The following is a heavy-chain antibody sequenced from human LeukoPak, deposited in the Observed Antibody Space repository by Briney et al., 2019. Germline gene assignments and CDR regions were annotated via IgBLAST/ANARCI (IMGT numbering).Heavy chain of an antibody. CDR1: GGSISSSNW. CDR2: IYHSGST. V-gene: IGHV4-4*02. D-gene: IGHD6-19*01. J-gene: IGHJ3*02. Sequence: PSETLSLTCAVSGGSISSSNWWSWVRQPPGKGLEWIGEIYHSGSTNYNPSLKSRVTISVDTSKNQFSLKLSSVTAADTAVYYCARGGSRQWLAGDAFDIWGQGTMVTVSS. CDR3: ARGGSRQWLAGDAFDI.